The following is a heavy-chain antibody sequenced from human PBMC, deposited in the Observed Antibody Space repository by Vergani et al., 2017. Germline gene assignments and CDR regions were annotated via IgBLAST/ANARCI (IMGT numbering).Heavy chain of an antibody. V-gene: IGHV4-4*07. CDR3: ARGPTPGYDFWSGYSVFDY. CDR2: IYTSGST. J-gene: IGHJ4*02. CDR1: GGSISSYY. Sequence: QVQLQESGPGLVKPSETLSLTCTVSGGSISSYYWSWIRQPAGKGLEWIGRIYTSGSTNYNPSLKSRVTMSVDTSKNQFSLKLSSVTDADTAVYYCARGPTPGYDFWSGYSVFDYWGQGTLVTVSS. D-gene: IGHD3-3*01.